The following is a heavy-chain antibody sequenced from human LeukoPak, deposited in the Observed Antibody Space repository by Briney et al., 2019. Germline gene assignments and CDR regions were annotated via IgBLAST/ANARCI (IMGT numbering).Heavy chain of an antibody. CDR3: ARVKAGGYFDY. V-gene: IGHV4-61*02. CDR1: GGSISSGSYY. D-gene: IGHD1-14*01. CDR2: IYTSGST. J-gene: IGHJ4*02. Sequence: SQTLSLTCTVSGGSISSGSYYWSWTRQPAGKGLEWIGRIYTSGSTNYNPSLKSRVTISVDTSKNQFSLNLSSVTAADTAVYYCARVKAGGYFDYWGQGTLVTVSS.